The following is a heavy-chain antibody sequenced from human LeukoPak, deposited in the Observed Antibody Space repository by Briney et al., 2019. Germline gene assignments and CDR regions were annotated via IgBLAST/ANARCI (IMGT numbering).Heavy chain of an antibody. CDR2: IRSKANRYAT. D-gene: IGHD3-22*01. Sequence: GGSLRLSCAASGFTFSGSAMHWVRQASGKGLEWVGRIRSKANRYATAYAASVKGRFTISRDDSKNTAYLQMNSLKTEDTAVYYCTRHFPDPPYYYDSSGYYYELRAFDIWGQGTMVTVSS. J-gene: IGHJ3*02. CDR3: TRHFPDPPYYYDSSGYYYELRAFDI. CDR1: GFTFSGSA. V-gene: IGHV3-73*01.